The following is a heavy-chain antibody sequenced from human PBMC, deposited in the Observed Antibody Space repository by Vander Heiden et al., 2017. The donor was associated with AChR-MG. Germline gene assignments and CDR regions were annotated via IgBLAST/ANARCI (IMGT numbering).Heavy chain of an antibody. Sequence: QVQLVQSGAEVKKPGASVKVSCKASGYTFTSYYMHWVRQAPGQGLEWMGIINPSGGSTSYAQKFQGRVTMTRDTSTSTVYMELSSLRSEDTAVYYCARVRPRQDKWELLNYYYYGMDVWGQGTTVTVSS. CDR1: GYTFTSYY. CDR3: ARVRPRQDKWELLNYYYYGMDV. J-gene: IGHJ6*02. CDR2: INPSGGST. D-gene: IGHD1-26*01. V-gene: IGHV1-46*01.